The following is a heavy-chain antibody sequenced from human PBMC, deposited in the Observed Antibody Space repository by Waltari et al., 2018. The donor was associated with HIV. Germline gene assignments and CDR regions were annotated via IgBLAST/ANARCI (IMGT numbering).Heavy chain of an antibody. Sequence: EVQLLVSGGGLIQPGGSLRLSCAVSGFRFGRKYRSWVRQAPGKGLGLVSVMYSGGSTYYSDSAKGRFTISRDESKNTLYLQMNSLRAEDTAVYYCARDRGSSPNDAFDIWGQGTMVTVSS. CDR1: GFRFGRKY. V-gene: IGHV3-53*01. CDR3: ARDRGSSPNDAFDI. D-gene: IGHD6-6*01. J-gene: IGHJ3*02. CDR2: MYSGGST.